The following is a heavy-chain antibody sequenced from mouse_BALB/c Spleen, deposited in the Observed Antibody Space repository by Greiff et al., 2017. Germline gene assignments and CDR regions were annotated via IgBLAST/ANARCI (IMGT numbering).Heavy chain of an antibody. D-gene: IGHD2-12*01. Sequence: EVQRVESGGGLVKPGGSLKLSCAASGFAFSSYDMSWVRQTPEKRLEWVAYISSGGSTYYPDSVKGRFTISRDNARNILYLQMSSLRSEDTAMYYCARLRRGDYAMDYWGQGTSVTVSS. CDR1: GFAFSSYD. J-gene: IGHJ4*01. V-gene: IGHV5-6-5*01. CDR3: ARLRRGDYAMDY. CDR2: ISSGGST.